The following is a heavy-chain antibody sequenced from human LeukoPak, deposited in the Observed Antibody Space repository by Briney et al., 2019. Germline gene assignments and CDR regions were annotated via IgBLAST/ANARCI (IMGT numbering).Heavy chain of an antibody. CDR3: ARGRYSYGWNDS. CDR1: GGSIGTSAYY. Sequence: SETLSLTCTVSGGSIGTSAYYWNWIRQHPGKGLVWIGFISGSGSTLYNPSLKSRVTISSDTSKNQFSLKLTSVTAADMAVYYCARGRYSYGWNDSWGQGTLVTVSS. D-gene: IGHD3-16*02. J-gene: IGHJ5*01. V-gene: IGHV4-31*03. CDR2: ISGSGST.